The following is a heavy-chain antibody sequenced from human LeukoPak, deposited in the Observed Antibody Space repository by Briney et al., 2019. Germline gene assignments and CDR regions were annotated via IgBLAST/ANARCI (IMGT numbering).Heavy chain of an antibody. D-gene: IGHD3-22*01. V-gene: IGHV4-34*01. CDR3: ARYFTFDSSGYYYTFDY. CDR1: GGSFSAHY. Sequence: SETLSLTCVVSGGSFSAHYWSWIRQPPGMGLEWIGEINHSGSTNYNPSLKSRVTMSVDTSKNQFSLKLSSVNAADTAVYYCARYFTFDSSGYYYTFDYWGQGTLVTVSS. J-gene: IGHJ4*02. CDR2: INHSGST.